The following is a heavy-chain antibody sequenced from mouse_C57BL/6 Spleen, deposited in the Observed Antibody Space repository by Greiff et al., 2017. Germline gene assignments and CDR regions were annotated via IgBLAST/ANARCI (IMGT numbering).Heavy chain of an antibody. CDR1: GFTFSSYA. CDR3: ARGEDYYYGSSVDY. Sequence: EVMLVESGGGLVKPGGSLKLSCAASGFTFSSYAMSWVRQTPEKRLEWVATISDGGSYTYYPDNVKGRFTISRDNAKNNLYLQMSHLKSEDTAMYYCARGEDYYYGSSVDYWGQGTTLTVSS. CDR2: ISDGGSYT. D-gene: IGHD1-1*01. J-gene: IGHJ2*01. V-gene: IGHV5-4*03.